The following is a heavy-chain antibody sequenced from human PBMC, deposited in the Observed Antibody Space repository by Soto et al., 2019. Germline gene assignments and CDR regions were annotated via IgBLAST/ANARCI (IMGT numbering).Heavy chain of an antibody. Sequence: SETLSLTCTVSGGSITSYYWSWIRQPPGKGLEWIGYIYYTGTTNYNPSLKSRVTISVDTSKAQFSLKLSSVTAADTAVYYCATLAGTTGYYFHSWGQGTLVTVSS. J-gene: IGHJ4*02. D-gene: IGHD3-9*01. CDR1: GGSITSYY. CDR2: IYYTGTT. CDR3: ATLAGTTGYYFHS. V-gene: IGHV4-59*08.